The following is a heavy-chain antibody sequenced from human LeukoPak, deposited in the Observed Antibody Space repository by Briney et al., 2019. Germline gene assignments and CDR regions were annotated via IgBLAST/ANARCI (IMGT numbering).Heavy chain of an antibody. CDR1: GYTFTGYY. CDR2: INPNSGGT. Sequence: EASVKVSCKASGYTFTGYYMHWVRQAPGQGLEWMGWINPNSGGTNYAQKFQGRVTMTRDTSISTAYMELSRLRSDDTAVYYCARAGPRVVVVAATSKWFDPWGQGTLVTVSS. CDR3: ARAGPRVVVVAATSKWFDP. D-gene: IGHD2-15*01. V-gene: IGHV1-2*02. J-gene: IGHJ5*02.